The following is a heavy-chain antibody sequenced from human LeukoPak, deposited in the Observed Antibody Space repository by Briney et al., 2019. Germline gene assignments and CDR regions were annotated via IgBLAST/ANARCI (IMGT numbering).Heavy chain of an antibody. CDR2: IYYSGRT. Sequence: SETLSLTCTVSGGSISSSSYYGRWIRQPPGKVLEWIGRIYYSGRTYYNPYLNSQITISVDSSKTPSSLKPSSVTAADTGVYYCARRGYSSSWYPNDACDIWGQGTMVTVSS. CDR1: GGSISSSSYY. V-gene: IGHV4-39*01. D-gene: IGHD6-13*01. J-gene: IGHJ3*02. CDR3: ARRGYSSSWYPNDACDI.